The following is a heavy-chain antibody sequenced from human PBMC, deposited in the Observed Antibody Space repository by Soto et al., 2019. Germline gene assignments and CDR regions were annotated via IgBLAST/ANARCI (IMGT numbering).Heavy chain of an antibody. CDR1: GLTFSSCG. V-gene: IGHV3-30*18. CDR2: ISYDGSNK. J-gene: IGHJ4*02. CDR3: EKDANWEDHY. Sequence: GGSLRLSCAASGLTFSSCGLHWDRQAPGKGLEWVAVISYDGSNKYYADSVKGRFTISRDNSKNTLYLQMHSLRAEDTAIYYCEKDANWEDHYWGQGTLVTVSS. D-gene: IGHD1-1*01.